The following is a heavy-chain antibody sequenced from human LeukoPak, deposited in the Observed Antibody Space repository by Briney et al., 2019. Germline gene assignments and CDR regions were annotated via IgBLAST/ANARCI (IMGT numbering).Heavy chain of an antibody. D-gene: IGHD6-19*01. J-gene: IGHJ4*02. V-gene: IGHV4-59*08. CDR1: GGSISSSY. CDR2: IYYSGST. Sequence: SETLSLTCTVSGGSISSSYWSWIRQPPGKGLQWIGYIYYSGSTNYNPSLKSRVTISVDTSKNQFSLKLSSVTAADTAVYYCARLKGYSSGWYPSYYFDYWGQGTLVTVSS. CDR3: ARLKGYSSGWYPSYYFDY.